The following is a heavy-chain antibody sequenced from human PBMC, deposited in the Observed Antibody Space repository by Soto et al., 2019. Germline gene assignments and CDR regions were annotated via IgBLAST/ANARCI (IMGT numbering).Heavy chain of an antibody. CDR1: GFTFSSYA. Sequence: GGSLRLSCAASGFTFSSYAMHWVRQAPGKGLEWVAVISYDGSNKYYADSVKGRFTISRDNSKNTLYLQMNSLRAEDTAVYYCARDGRWIQLWSYDAFDIWGQGTMVTVSS. J-gene: IGHJ3*02. CDR2: ISYDGSNK. V-gene: IGHV3-30-3*01. D-gene: IGHD5-18*01. CDR3: ARDGRWIQLWSYDAFDI.